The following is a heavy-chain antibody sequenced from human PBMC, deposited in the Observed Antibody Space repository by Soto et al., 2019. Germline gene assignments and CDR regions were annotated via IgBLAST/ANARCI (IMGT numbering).Heavy chain of an antibody. CDR3: AIVPADAQTTWFDP. Sequence: QVQLVQSGAEVKKPGSSVKVSCKASGGTFSSYAISWVRQAPGQGLEWMGGIIPIFGTANYAQKFQGRVTITADESPSTAYMELSSLRSEDTAVYYCAIVPADAQTTWFDPWGQGTLVTVSS. V-gene: IGHV1-69*01. D-gene: IGHD2-2*01. J-gene: IGHJ5*02. CDR2: IIPIFGTA. CDR1: GGTFSSYA.